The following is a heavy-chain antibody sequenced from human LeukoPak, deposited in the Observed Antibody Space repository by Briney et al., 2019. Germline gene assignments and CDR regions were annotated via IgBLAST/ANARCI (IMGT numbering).Heavy chain of an antibody. CDR1: DYSISSGYY. CDR3: ARGTGWSYYFDY. CDR2: IYHSGSS. Sequence: PSETLSLTCTVSDYSISSGYYWGWIRQPPGKGLEWIGTIYHSGSSYYNPSLKSRFTMSVDTSKNQFSLRLSSVTAADTAVYYCARGTGWSYYFDYWGQGTLVSLSS. D-gene: IGHD6-19*01. V-gene: IGHV4-38-2*02. J-gene: IGHJ4*02.